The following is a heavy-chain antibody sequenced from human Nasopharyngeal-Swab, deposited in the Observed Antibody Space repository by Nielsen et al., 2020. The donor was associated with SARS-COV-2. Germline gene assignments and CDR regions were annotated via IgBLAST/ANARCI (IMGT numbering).Heavy chain of an antibody. CDR3: ATAGNYRFDF. V-gene: IGHV3-74*01. J-gene: IGHJ4*02. D-gene: IGHD3-16*02. CDR1: GFTISGYW. CDR2: INVDGSTT. Sequence: LKISCAPSGFTISGYWMHWVRQTPEKGLVWVSRINVDGSTTNYADSVKGRFTISRDNARNTLSLQMNSLRIEDTAVYYCATAGNYRFDFWGQGTQVTVSS.